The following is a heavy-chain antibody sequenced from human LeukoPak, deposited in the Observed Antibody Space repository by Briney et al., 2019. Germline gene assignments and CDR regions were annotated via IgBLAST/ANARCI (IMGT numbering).Heavy chain of an antibody. J-gene: IGHJ4*02. CDR1: GFTFSSYA. CDR2: ISGSGGST. D-gene: IGHD2-2*01. V-gene: IGHV3-23*01. CDR3: AKDTGYCSSTSCYLLDY. Sequence: PGGSLRLSCAASGFTFSSYAMSWVRQAPGKGLEWVSAISGSGGSTYYADSVKGRFTISRDNSKNTLYLQMNSLRAEDTAVYYCAKDTGYCSSTSCYLLDYWGQGTLVTVSS.